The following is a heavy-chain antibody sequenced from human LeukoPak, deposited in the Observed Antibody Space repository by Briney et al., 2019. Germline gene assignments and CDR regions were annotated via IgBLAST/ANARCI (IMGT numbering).Heavy chain of an antibody. CDR3: ARASSDVGDAFDM. Sequence: GGSLRLSCVASGFTFSSHWMHWPRQAPGKGLEGVSRSKQDASVRDCAGAGRGRFTISRHNAKNMLYLQMDSLRAEDTAVYYGARASSDVGDAFDMGGQGTMATASS. J-gene: IGHJ3*02. CDR1: GFTFSSHW. V-gene: IGHV3-74*01. D-gene: IGHD6-6*01. CDR2: SKQDASVR.